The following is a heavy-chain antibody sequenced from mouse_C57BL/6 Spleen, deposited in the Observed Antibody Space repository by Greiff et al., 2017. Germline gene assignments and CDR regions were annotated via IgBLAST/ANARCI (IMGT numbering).Heavy chain of an antibody. Sequence: QVQLKESGPELVKPGASVKISCKASGYAFSSSWMNWVKQRPGKGLEWIGRINPGDGDTNYNGKFKGKATLTADKSSSTAYMQLSSLTSEDSAVYFCGRGEEYMDDWGKGTSVTVSS. CDR2: INPGDGDT. CDR1: GYAFSSSW. V-gene: IGHV1-82*01. J-gene: IGHJ4*01. D-gene: IGHD5-1*01. CDR3: GRGEEYMDD.